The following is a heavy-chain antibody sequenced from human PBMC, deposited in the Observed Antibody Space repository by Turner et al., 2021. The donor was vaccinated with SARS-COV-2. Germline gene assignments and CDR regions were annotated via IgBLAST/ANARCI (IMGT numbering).Heavy chain of an antibody. J-gene: IGHJ5*02. CDR1: GFTFSSYA. CDR2: ISYDRNNK. D-gene: IGHD6-6*01. CDR3: ARDGYSSSSIGYNWFDP. V-gene: IGHV3-30-3*01. Sequence: QVQLVESGGGVVQPGRSLRLYCAASGFTFSSYAMHWVRQAPGKGLEWVAVISYDRNNKYYAYSVKGRFTISRDNSKNTLYLQMNSLRAEDTAVYYCARDGYSSSSIGYNWFDPWGQGTLVTVSS.